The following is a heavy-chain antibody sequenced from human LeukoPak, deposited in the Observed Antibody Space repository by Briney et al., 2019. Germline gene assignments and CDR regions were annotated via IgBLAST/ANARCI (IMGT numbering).Heavy chain of an antibody. CDR3: ARDLSQFMGVPSV. V-gene: IGHV1-46*01. J-gene: IGHJ4*02. CDR2: INPSNGNT. D-gene: IGHD1-26*01. CDR1: GYTFTNFD. Sequence: ASVKVSCKASGYTFTNFDIHWVRQAPGQGLEWMGIINPSNGNTNYAQKFQGRVTMGSDTSTTTVYMELSSLRSEGTAIYYCARDLSQFMGVPSVWGQGTQVIVSS.